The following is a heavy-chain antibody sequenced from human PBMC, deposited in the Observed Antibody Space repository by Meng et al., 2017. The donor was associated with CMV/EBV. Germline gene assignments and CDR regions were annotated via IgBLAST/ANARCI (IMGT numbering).Heavy chain of an antibody. J-gene: IGHJ6*02. CDR2: IYPGDSDT. D-gene: IGHD3-3*01. CDR1: GYSFTSYW. V-gene: IGHV5-51*01. Sequence: KVSCKGSGYSFTSYWIGWVRQMPGKGLEWMGIIYPGDSDTRYSPSFQGQVTISADKSISTAYLQWSSLKASDTAMYYCARQRVTIFGVVTLYYGMDVWGQGTTVTVSS. CDR3: ARQRVTIFGVVTLYYGMDV.